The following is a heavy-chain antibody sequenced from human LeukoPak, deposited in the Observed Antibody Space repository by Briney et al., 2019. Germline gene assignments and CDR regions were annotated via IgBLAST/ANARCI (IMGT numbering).Heavy chain of an antibody. J-gene: IGHJ4*02. CDR2: FDPEGGET. Sequence: ASVKVSCKVSGYTLTELSMHWVRQAPGKGLEWMGGFDPEGGETIYAQKFQGRVTMTEDTSTDTAYMELSSLRSEDTAVYYCATGVLEGLNFDYWGQGTLVTVSS. CDR3: ATGVLEGLNFDY. V-gene: IGHV1-24*01. D-gene: IGHD2-8*01. CDR1: GYTLTELS.